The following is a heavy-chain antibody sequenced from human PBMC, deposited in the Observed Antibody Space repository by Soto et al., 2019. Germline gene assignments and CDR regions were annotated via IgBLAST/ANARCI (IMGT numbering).Heavy chain of an antibody. CDR3: ARSSKGYCPNGVCVGAYDY. CDR1: GYTFTSNG. D-gene: IGHD2-8*01. Sequence: QVQLVQSGAEVKKPGASVKVSCKASGYTFTSNGISWVRQAPGQGLEWLGWISTYNGNTDYAQKLQGRVTMTTDTSTSADYMERRSLRSDDTAMYYCARSSKGYCPNGVCVGAYDYWGQGTLVTVSS. CDR2: ISTYNGNT. V-gene: IGHV1-18*01. J-gene: IGHJ4*02.